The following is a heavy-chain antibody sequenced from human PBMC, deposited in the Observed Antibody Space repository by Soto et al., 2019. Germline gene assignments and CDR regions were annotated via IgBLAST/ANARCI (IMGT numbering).Heavy chain of an antibody. CDR2: ISGSGDST. Sequence: GGSLRLSCAASGFTFSSYAMSWVRQAPGKGLEWVSAISGSGDSTYYADSVKGRFTISRDNSKKIMYLQMNSLRAEDTAVYYCAKAETGVTTVIWGQGTLVTVSS. CDR3: AKAETGVTTVI. CDR1: GFTFSSYA. J-gene: IGHJ4*02. V-gene: IGHV3-23*01. D-gene: IGHD2-21*02.